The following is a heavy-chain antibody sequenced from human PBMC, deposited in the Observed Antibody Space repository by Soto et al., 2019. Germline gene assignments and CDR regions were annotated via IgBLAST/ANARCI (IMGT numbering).Heavy chain of an antibody. Sequence: ASVKVSCTASGYAFTSYYMHWVRQAPGQGLEWMGIINPSGGSTSYAQKFQGRVTMTRDTSTSTVYMELSSLRSEDTAVYYCASDHEAIAAASFDYWGQGTLVTVSS. CDR3: ASDHEAIAAASFDY. V-gene: IGHV1-46*01. D-gene: IGHD6-13*01. CDR2: INPSGGST. CDR1: GYAFTSYY. J-gene: IGHJ4*02.